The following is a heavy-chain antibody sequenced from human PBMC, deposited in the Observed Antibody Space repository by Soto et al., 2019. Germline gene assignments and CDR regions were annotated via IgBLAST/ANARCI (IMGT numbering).Heavy chain of an antibody. Sequence: PGGSLRLSCAASGFTFTNYAMGWVRQAPGKGLEWVLSISGSGSSTYYADSVKGRFTISRDNSKKMLYLQMTSLRAEDTAVYYCVRVGYCSGGICYNAFDIWGQGTMVTVSS. J-gene: IGHJ3*02. CDR1: GFTFTNYA. V-gene: IGHV3-23*01. D-gene: IGHD2-15*01. CDR2: ISGSGSST. CDR3: VRVGYCSGGICYNAFDI.